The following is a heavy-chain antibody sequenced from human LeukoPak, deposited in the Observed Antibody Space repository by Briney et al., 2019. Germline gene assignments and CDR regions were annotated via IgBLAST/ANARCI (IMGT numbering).Heavy chain of an antibody. Sequence: KPSETLSLTCTFSSGSIRSSYWTLLRQPPGKGLEWIGFIYHSGSTNYNPSLRSRVTISVDTSKNQFSLNLTSVNAADTAVYYCASGGSSWLYYYFDYWGQGTLVTVSP. V-gene: IGHV4-59*13. CDR2: IYHSGST. D-gene: IGHD6-13*01. J-gene: IGHJ4*02. CDR1: SGSIRSSY. CDR3: ASGGSSWLYYYFDY.